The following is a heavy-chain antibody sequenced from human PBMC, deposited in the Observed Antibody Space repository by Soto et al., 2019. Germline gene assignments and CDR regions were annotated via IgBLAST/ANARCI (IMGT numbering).Heavy chain of an antibody. V-gene: IGHV3-30*18. D-gene: IGHD3-10*01. CDR2: ISYDGSNK. CDR3: AKDPVPYHYFYYGTDV. J-gene: IGHJ6*04. Sequence: GSLRLSCAASGFTFSSYGMHWVRQAPGKGLEWVAVISYDGSNKYYADSVKGRLTISRDNSKNTLYLQMNSLRAEDTAVYYCAKDPVPYHYFYYGTDVWGSGTKGTVSP. CDR1: GFTFSSYG.